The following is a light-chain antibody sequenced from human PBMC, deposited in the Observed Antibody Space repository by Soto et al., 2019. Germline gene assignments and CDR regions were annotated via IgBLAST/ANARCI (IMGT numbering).Light chain of an antibody. CDR1: QGVSNNY. Sequence: EILLTQSPGALSLSPEGIATFSCRASQGVSNNYLAWSQQKPGKAPRRLIFGASFRDTGIPERFSGSGSGTEFTLTISRLEPEDFAVYYCQQYGSLPTRFGQGSKVDIK. J-gene: IGKJ1*01. CDR3: QQYGSLPTR. CDR2: GAS. V-gene: IGKV3-20*01.